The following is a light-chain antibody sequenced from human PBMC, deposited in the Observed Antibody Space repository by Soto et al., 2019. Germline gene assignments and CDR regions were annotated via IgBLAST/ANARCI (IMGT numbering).Light chain of an antibody. Sequence: ENVLIQSPATLSLSPGERATLSCRASQSVSSSLAWYQQNPGQAPRLLIFDASNRATGIPVRFSGSGSGTDFTLTISSLEPEDFTVYYCQQHSNWPLTFGGGTRVEIK. V-gene: IGKV3-11*01. CDR3: QQHSNWPLT. J-gene: IGKJ4*01. CDR2: DAS. CDR1: QSVSSS.